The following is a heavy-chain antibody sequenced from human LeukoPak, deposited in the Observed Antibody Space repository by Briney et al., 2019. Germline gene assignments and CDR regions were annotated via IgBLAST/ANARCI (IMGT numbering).Heavy chain of an antibody. CDR3: ARDNGGYSSGWYYVDY. CDR2: IYYSGST. J-gene: IGHJ4*02. CDR1: GGSISSYY. D-gene: IGHD6-19*01. Sequence: SETLSLTCTVSGGSISSYYWSWIRQPPGKGLEWIGYIYYSGSTNYNPALKSRVTISVDTSKNQFSLKLSSVTAADTAVYYCARDNGGYSSGWYYVDYWGQGTLVTVSS. V-gene: IGHV4-59*01.